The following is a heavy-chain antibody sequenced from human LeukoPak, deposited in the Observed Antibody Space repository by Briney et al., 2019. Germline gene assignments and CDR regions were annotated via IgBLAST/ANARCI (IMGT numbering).Heavy chain of an antibody. D-gene: IGHD2-21*02. CDR1: GYTFTAYY. CDR2: INANSGDT. J-gene: IGHJ3*02. V-gene: IGHV1-2*02. Sequence: ASVKVSCKASGYTFTAYYMHWVRQAPGQGLEWMGWINANSGDTNYAQTFQGRVTVTRDTSTSTVYMELSSLRSEDTAVYYCARDLVVVTGLRTRGSFDIWGQGTMVTVSS. CDR3: ARDLVVVTGLRTRGSFDI.